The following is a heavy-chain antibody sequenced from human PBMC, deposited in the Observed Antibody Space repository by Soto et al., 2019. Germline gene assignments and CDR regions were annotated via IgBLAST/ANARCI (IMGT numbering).Heavy chain of an antibody. J-gene: IGHJ4*02. CDR3: ARGSVVPAYFDY. D-gene: IGHD2-2*01. V-gene: IGHV4-34*01. CDR2: INHSGST. Sequence: QVQLQQWGAGLLKPSETLSLTCAVYGGSFSGYYWSWIRQPPGKGLEWIGEINHSGSTNYNPSLKSRVTISVDTSKNQFSLKLSSVTAADTAVHYCARGSVVPAYFDYWGQGTLVTVSS. CDR1: GGSFSGYY.